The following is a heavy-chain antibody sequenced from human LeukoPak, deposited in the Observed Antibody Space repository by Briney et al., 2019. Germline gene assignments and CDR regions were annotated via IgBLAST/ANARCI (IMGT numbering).Heavy chain of an antibody. V-gene: IGHV5-51*01. Sequence: GESLKISCKAYGYSFTNYWIGWVRQMPGKGLEWMGIIYPGDSDSRYSPTFQGHVTISVAESISTAFLQWSSLKASDTAMYYCARRGSGKYSDAFDTWGQGTMVTVSS. CDR3: ARRGSGKYSDAFDT. D-gene: IGHD3-10*01. CDR1: GYSFTNYW. CDR2: IYPGDSDS. J-gene: IGHJ3*02.